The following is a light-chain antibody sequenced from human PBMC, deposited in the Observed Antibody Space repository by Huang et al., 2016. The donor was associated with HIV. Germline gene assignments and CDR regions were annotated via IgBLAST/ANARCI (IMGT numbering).Light chain of an antibody. CDR1: QSVSSSY. J-gene: IGKJ5*01. CDR3: QQYGSSPLIT. V-gene: IGKV3-20*01. Sequence: EIVLTQSPGTLSLSPGERATLSCRASQSVSSSYLALYQQKAGQAPRLLIYAASSRATGIPDRFNGSGSGTDFTLTINRLEPEDFAVYYCQQYGSSPLITFGQGTRLEIK. CDR2: AAS.